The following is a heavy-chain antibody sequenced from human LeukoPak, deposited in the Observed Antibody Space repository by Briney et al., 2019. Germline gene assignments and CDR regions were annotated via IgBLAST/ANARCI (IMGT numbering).Heavy chain of an antibody. V-gene: IGHV4-30-2*01. Sequence: PSETLPLTCTVSVGSISSGGYYWSWIRQPPGKGLEWIGYIYHSGSTYYNPSLKSRVTISVDRSKNQFSLKLSSVTAADTAVYYCASDPYSSSSGDYWGQGTLVTVSS. CDR3: ASDPYSSSSGDY. J-gene: IGHJ4*02. CDR2: IYHSGST. D-gene: IGHD6-6*01. CDR1: VGSISSGGYY.